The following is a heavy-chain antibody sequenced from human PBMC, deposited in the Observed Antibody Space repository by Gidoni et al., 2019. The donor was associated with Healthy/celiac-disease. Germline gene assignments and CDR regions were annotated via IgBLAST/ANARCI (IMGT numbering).Heavy chain of an antibody. Sequence: QVQLQQRGARLLKPSETLSVPCADYGGSFSGYYWTWIRQPPGKGLEWIGEINHRGSTNYNPSLKSRVTISVDTSKNQFSLKLSSVTAADTAVYYCARGGYGDYYFDYWGQGTLATVSS. CDR3: ARGGYGDYYFDY. V-gene: IGHV4-34*01. CDR1: GGSFSGYY. D-gene: IGHD4-17*01. CDR2: INHRGST. J-gene: IGHJ4*02.